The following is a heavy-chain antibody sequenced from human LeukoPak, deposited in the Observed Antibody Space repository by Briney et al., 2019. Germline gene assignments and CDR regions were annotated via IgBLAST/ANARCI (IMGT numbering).Heavy chain of an antibody. J-gene: IGHJ4*02. CDR3: ARTNPDYYDFWRAPRYFDY. Sequence: PSETLSLTCTVSGGSISSSSYYWGWIRQPPGKGLEWIGSIYYSGSTYYNPSLKSRVTISVDTSKNQFSLKLSSVTAADTAVYYCARTNPDYYDFWRAPRYFDYWGQGTLVTVSS. CDR1: GGSISSSSYY. CDR2: IYYSGST. D-gene: IGHD3-3*01. V-gene: IGHV4-39*01.